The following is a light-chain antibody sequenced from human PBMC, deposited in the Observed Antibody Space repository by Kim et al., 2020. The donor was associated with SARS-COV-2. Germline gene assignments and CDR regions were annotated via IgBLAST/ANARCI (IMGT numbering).Light chain of an antibody. J-gene: IGLJ2*01. Sequence: SITISCTGTSSDVGSHNLVSWYQKHPGQAPKLMIYEVTKRPSGVSNRFSGSKSGITASLTISGLQAEDEADYYCCSYAGSSTFVIFGGGTKLTVL. V-gene: IGLV2-23*02. CDR3: CSYAGSSTFVI. CDR2: EVT. CDR1: SSDVGSHNL.